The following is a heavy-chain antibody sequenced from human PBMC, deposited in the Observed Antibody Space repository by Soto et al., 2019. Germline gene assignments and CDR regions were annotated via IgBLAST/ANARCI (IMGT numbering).Heavy chain of an antibody. J-gene: IGHJ4*02. CDR3: AKDQASGQGSFDS. CDR2: ISYDGSNQ. Sequence: GGSLRLSCAASGFTFYSHGMHWVRQAPDKGLEWVALISYDGSNQYYADSVKGRFTISRDNSKNTLFLQMNSLRADDTAVYYCAKDQASGQGSFDSWGQGTLVTVSS. CDR1: GFTFYSHG. V-gene: IGHV3-30*18.